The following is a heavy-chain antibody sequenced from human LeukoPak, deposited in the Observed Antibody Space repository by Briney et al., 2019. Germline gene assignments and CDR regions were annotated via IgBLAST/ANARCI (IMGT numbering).Heavy chain of an antibody. V-gene: IGHV3-21*04. CDR1: AFSLNAYN. Sequence: GGSLKLSCAASAFSLNAYNMNWVRQAPGKGLEWVSSISYTGTYIYYADSVKGRFTISRDNAQNSLYLQMNSLRAEDTAIYYCVRDRGTYRPIDYWGQGTLVTVSS. J-gene: IGHJ4*02. CDR3: VRDRGTYRPIDY. D-gene: IGHD1-26*01. CDR2: ISYTGTYI.